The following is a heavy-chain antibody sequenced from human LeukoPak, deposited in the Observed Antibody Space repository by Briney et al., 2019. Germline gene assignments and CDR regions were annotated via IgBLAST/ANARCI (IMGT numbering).Heavy chain of an antibody. V-gene: IGHV3-74*01. CDR1: GFTFSNYW. Sequence: GGSLRLSCAASGFTFSNYWMHWVRQAPGKGLVWVSRINSDGSSTSYADSVKGRFTISRDNAKNTLYLQMNSLRAEDTAVYYCAREGWDYYGSGSRFDYWGQGTLVTVSS. J-gene: IGHJ4*02. CDR2: INSDGSST. D-gene: IGHD3-10*01. CDR3: AREGWDYYGSGSRFDY.